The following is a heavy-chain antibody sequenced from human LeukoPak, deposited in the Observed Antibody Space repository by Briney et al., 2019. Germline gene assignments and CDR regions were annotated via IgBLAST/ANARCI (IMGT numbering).Heavy chain of an antibody. CDR1: GYSFTSYW. J-gene: IGHJ5*02. D-gene: IGHD6-6*01. CDR3: ARREHSLSNWFDP. Sequence: GESLQISCQGSGYSFTSYWIGWVRQMPGKGLEWMGIIYPGDSDTRYSPSFQGQVTISADKSISTAYLQWSSLKASDTAVYYCARREHSLSNWFDPLGQGTLVTVSS. CDR2: IYPGDSDT. V-gene: IGHV5-51*01.